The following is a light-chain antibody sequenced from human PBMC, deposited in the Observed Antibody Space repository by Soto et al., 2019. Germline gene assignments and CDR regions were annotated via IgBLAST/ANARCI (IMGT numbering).Light chain of an antibody. CDR2: DVN. Sequence: QSALTQPASVSGSPGQSITISCTGTSSDVGGFNYVSWYQQHPGKVPKLIIYDVNDRPSGVSDRFSGSNSGTTTSLTISGLQAEDEADYFCSAYTSDTMHVLFGGGTKLTVL. J-gene: IGLJ2*01. CDR1: SSDVGGFNY. V-gene: IGLV2-14*01. CDR3: SAYTSDTMHVL.